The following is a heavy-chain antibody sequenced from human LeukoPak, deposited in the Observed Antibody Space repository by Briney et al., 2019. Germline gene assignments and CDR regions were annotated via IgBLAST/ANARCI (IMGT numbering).Heavy chain of an antibody. V-gene: IGHV4-34*01. J-gene: IGHJ4*02. D-gene: IGHD3-22*01. Sequence: PSETLSLTCAVYGGSFSGYYWSWIRQPPGKGLEWIGEINHSGSTNYNPSLKSRVTISVDTSKNQFSLKLSPVTAADTAVYYCARLPYYYDSSGFGFDYWGQGTLVTVSS. CDR2: INHSGST. CDR1: GGSFSGYY. CDR3: ARLPYYYDSSGFGFDY.